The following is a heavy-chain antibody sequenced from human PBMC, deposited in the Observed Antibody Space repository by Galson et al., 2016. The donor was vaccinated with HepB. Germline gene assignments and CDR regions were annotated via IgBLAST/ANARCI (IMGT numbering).Heavy chain of an antibody. Sequence: SLRLSCAASGFTFSTYAMHWVRQAPGKGLEWVTTISYDGSNKYYAESVKGRFTISRDNSKNMLYLHLNSLRAEDTAMYLCVSYHYAMDVWGKGTTVTVSS. J-gene: IGHJ6*04. V-gene: IGHV3-30-3*01. CDR2: ISYDGSNK. CDR1: GFTFSTYA. CDR3: VSYHYAMDV.